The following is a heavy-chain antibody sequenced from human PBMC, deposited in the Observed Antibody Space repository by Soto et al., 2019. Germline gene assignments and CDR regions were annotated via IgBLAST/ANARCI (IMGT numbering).Heavy chain of an antibody. D-gene: IGHD6-19*01. CDR1: GGTFSSYT. V-gene: IGHV1-69*02. CDR3: ARASGVSSGWDAEYFQH. J-gene: IGHJ1*01. CDR2: IIPILGIA. Sequence: ASVKVSCKASGGTFSSYTISWVRQAPGQGLEWMGRIIPILGIANYAQKFQGRVTITADKSTSTAYMELSSLRSEDTAVYYCARASGVSSGWDAEYFQHWGQGTLVTVSS.